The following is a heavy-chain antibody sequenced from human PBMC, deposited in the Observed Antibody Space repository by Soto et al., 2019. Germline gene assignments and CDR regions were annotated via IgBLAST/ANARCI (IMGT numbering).Heavy chain of an antibody. V-gene: IGHV1-69*01. CDR2: IIPIFGTA. Sequence: QVQLVQSGAEVKKPGSSVKVSCKASGGTFSSYAISWVRQAPGQGLEWMGGIIPIFGTANYAQKFQGRVTMTADESTSTADKEQSSLRSEDTAVYYCACGKTGTTVWYGMDVWGQGTTVTVSS. CDR3: ACGKTGTTVWYGMDV. CDR1: GGTFSSYA. D-gene: IGHD1-7*01. J-gene: IGHJ6*02.